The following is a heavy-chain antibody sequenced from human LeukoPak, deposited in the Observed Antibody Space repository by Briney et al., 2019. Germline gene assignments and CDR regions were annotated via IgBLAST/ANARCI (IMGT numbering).Heavy chain of an antibody. V-gene: IGHV3-21*01. CDR3: ARDGANGYYYYYMDV. Sequence: GGSLRLSXAASGFTFSSYSMNWVRQAPGKGLEWVSSISSSSSYIYYADSVKGRFTISRDNAKNSLYLQMNSLRAEDTAVYYCARDGANGYYYYYMDVWGKGTTVTVSS. J-gene: IGHJ6*03. CDR1: GFTFSSYS. D-gene: IGHD2-8*01. CDR2: ISSSSSYI.